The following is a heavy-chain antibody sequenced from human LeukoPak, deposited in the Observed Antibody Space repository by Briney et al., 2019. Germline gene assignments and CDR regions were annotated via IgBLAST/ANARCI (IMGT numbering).Heavy chain of an antibody. CDR1: GFTFSSYA. V-gene: IGHV3-23*01. D-gene: IGHD3-22*01. CDR2: ISGSGGST. CDR3: AKLTGVVISYFDY. Sequence: PGGTLRLSCAASGFTFSSYAMSWVRQAPGKGLEWVSAISGSGGSTFYADSVKGRFTISRDNSKNTLYLQMNSLRAEDTAVYYCAKLTGVVISYFDYWGQGTLVTVSS. J-gene: IGHJ4*02.